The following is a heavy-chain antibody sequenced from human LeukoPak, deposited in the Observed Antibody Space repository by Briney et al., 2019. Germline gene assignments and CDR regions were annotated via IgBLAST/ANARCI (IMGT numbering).Heavy chain of an antibody. D-gene: IGHD5-12*01. J-gene: IGHJ4*02. CDR3: ARGHSGYFFY. CDR1: GGSVSSGGYS. V-gene: IGHV4-30-2*01. CDR2: IYHSGST. Sequence: SPTLSLTCAVSGGSVSSGGYSWSWIRQPPGKGLEWIGYIYHSGSTYYNPSLKSRVTISVDRSKNQFSLKLSSVTAADTAVYYCARGHSGYFFYWGQGTLVTVSS.